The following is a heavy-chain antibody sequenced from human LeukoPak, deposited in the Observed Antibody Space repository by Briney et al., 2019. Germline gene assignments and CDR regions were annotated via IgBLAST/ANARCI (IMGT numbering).Heavy chain of an antibody. Sequence: SETLSLTCTVSGGSMRSSNFHWGWIRQPPGKGLEWMGNIYHSGSTYYNPSVKSRVTVSVDVSSNRFSLHLTSVTAADTALYFCARTHFDSLGWFDPWGQGIQVIVSS. D-gene: IGHD3-9*01. V-gene: IGHV4-39*07. CDR3: ARTHFDSLGWFDP. J-gene: IGHJ5*02. CDR2: IYHSGST. CDR1: GGSMRSSNFH.